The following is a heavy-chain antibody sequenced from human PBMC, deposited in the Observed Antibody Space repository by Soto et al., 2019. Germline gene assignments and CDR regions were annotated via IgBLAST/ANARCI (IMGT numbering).Heavy chain of an antibody. V-gene: IGHV3-23*01. J-gene: IGHJ4*02. CDR2: ISGSGTTT. CDR1: GFTFTTYA. CDR3: AKDSNYYDSSGYVL. D-gene: IGHD3-22*01. Sequence: GGSLRLSCAASGFTFTTYAINWVRQAPGKGLEWVSGISGSGTTTYYADSVKGRFTVSRDNSKNTVFLQMNSLRAEDTAVYYCAKDSNYYDSSGYVLWGQGTLVTVSS.